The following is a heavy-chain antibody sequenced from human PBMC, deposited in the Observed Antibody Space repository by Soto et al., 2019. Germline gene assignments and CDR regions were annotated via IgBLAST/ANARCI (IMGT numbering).Heavy chain of an antibody. D-gene: IGHD2-2*01. CDR3: ARDRFPAAITAFDI. Sequence: QVQLQESGPGLVKPSETLSLTCTVSGGSISSYYWSWIRQPPGKGLEWIGYIYYSGSTNYNPSLKSRVTXXVXTXXNQFSLKLGSVTAADTAVYYCARDRFPAAITAFDIWGQGTTVTVSS. J-gene: IGHJ3*02. CDR1: GGSISSYY. CDR2: IYYSGST. V-gene: IGHV4-59*01.